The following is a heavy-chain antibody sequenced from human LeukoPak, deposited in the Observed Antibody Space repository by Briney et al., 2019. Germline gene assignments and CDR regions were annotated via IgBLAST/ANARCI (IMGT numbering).Heavy chain of an antibody. J-gene: IGHJ4*02. D-gene: IGHD5-18*01. Sequence: SETLSLTCTVSGGSISSSSAYWGWIRQPPGKGLEWIGSIYYSKNTYYNPSLRSRVTISADTSKNQFSLTLGSVSATDTAVYYCVSPRGFSYGYFDYWGQGTLVAVSS. CDR2: IYYSKNT. CDR3: VSPRGFSYGYFDY. V-gene: IGHV4-39*01. CDR1: GGSISSSSAY.